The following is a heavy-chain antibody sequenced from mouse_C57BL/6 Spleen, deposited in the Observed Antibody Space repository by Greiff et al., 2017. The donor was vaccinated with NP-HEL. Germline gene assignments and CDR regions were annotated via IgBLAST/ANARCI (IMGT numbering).Heavy chain of an antibody. V-gene: IGHV1-55*01. J-gene: IGHJ4*01. Sequence: QVQLQQPGAELVKPGASVKMSCKASGYTFTSYWITWVKQRPGQGLEWIGDIYPGSGSTNYNEQFKSKATLTVDTSSSTAYMQLSSLTSEDSAVYYCERSGCYDYGGYAMDYWGQGTSVTVSS. CDR2: IYPGSGST. CDR3: ERSGCYDYGGYAMDY. D-gene: IGHD2-4*01. CDR1: GYTFTSYW.